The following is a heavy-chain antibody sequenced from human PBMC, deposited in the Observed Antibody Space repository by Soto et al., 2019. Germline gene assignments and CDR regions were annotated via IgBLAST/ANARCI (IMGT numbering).Heavy chain of an antibody. D-gene: IGHD3-22*01. CDR2: IRSKAYGGTT. CDR3: TRQGVVAHDY. Sequence: GGSLRLSYASSEFSCGDYAMSWFRQAPGKGLEWVGFIRSKAYGGTTEYAASVKGRFTISRDDSKSIAYLQMNSLKTEDTAVYYCTRQGVVAHDYWGQGNLVT. CDR1: EFSCGDYA. J-gene: IGHJ4*02. V-gene: IGHV3-49*03.